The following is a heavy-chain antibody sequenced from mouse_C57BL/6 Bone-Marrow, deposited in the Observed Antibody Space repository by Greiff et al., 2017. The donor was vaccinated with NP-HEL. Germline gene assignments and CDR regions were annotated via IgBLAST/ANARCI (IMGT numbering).Heavy chain of an antibody. J-gene: IGHJ2*01. D-gene: IGHD3-2*02. V-gene: IGHV1-81*01. CDR1: GYTFTSYG. CDR2: IYPRSGNN. Sequence: QVQLQQSGAELARPGASVKLSCKASGYTFTSYGISWVKQRTGQGLEWIGEIYPRSGNNYYNEKFKGKATLTAYKSSSTAYMELLSLTSEYSAVYFCARKDSSGYGFAYWGQGTTLTVSS. CDR3: ARKDSSGYGFAY.